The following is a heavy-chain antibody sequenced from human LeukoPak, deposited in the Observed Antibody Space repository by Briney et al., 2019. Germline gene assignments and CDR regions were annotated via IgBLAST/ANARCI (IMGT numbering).Heavy chain of an antibody. CDR3: ARGSGRY. J-gene: IGHJ4*02. CDR1: GGSISSSSYY. V-gene: IGHV4-39*07. Sequence: SETLSLTCTVSGGSISSSSYYWGWIRQPPGKGLEWIGSIYYSGSTYYNPSLKSRVTISIDTSKSQFSLKVTTVTAADTAVYYCARGSGRYWGQGTLVTVS. CDR2: IYYSGST. D-gene: IGHD1-26*01.